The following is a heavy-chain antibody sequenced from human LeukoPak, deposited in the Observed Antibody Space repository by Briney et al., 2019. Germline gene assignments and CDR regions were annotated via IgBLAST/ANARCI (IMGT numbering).Heavy chain of an antibody. V-gene: IGHV4-39*01. D-gene: IGHD1-7*01. CDR2: IYYSGST. CDR3: ASSGWNYDDAFDI. Sequence: SETLSLTCTVSGGSISSSSYYWGWIRQPPGKGLEWIGSIYYSGSTYYNPSLKSRVTISVDTSKNQFSLKLSSVTAADTAVYYCASSGWNYDDAFDIWGQGTMVTVSS. J-gene: IGHJ3*02. CDR1: GGSISSSSYY.